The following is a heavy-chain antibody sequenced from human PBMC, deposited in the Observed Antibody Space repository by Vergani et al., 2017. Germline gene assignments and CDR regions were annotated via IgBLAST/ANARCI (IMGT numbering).Heavy chain of an antibody. D-gene: IGHD6-19*01. CDR2: IYDSGDT. CDR3: ARGGYSSGWYGNWFDP. Sequence: QVQLQESGPGLVKPSETLSLTCSVSGDSMNTYYWTWIRQPPGKGLEWIGYIYDSGDTKYNPSLKSRVTMSLDTSKNQFSLKLSSVTAADTAVYYCARGGYSSGWYGNWFDPWGQGTLVTVSS. J-gene: IGHJ5*02. V-gene: IGHV4-59*01. CDR1: GDSMNTYY.